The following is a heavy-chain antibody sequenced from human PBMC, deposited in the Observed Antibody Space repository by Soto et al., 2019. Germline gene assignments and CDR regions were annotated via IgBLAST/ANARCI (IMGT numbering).Heavy chain of an antibody. CDR3: AKDHLTTTVTTVGY. V-gene: IGHV3-30*18. CDR2: ISYHGSDK. J-gene: IGHJ4*02. Sequence: QVQLVESGGGVVQPERSLRLSCAASGFTFRNYGMHWVRQAPGKGLEWVAVISYHGSDKYYADSVKGRFTISRDNSKNTLYLQMDSLRAEDTAVYYCAKDHLTTTVTTVGYWGQGTLVTVSS. D-gene: IGHD4-17*01. CDR1: GFTFRNYG.